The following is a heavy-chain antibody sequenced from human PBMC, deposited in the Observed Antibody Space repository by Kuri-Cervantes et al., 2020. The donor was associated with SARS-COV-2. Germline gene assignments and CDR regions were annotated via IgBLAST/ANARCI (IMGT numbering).Heavy chain of an antibody. Sequence: GESLKISCAASGFAVWSSYMNWVRQAPGKGLEWVAVISHDGKNKKCIASGKGRFTISRDNSQNTLYLHMKSLRSEDTAMYYCAKDRVGVQDFWGQGTLVTVSS. CDR2: ISHDGKNK. CDR1: GFAVWSSY. J-gene: IGHJ4*02. V-gene: IGHV3-30*18. CDR3: AKDRVGVQDF. D-gene: IGHD2-21*01.